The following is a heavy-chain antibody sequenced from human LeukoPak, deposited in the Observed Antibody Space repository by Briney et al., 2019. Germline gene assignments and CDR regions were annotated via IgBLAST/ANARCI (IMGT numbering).Heavy chain of an antibody. D-gene: IGHD2-2*01. Sequence: TSETLSLTCAVSGGAFSNYFWTWIRQPPGKGLEWIAEINDSGSTNSNSSLRGRVAISLDTSKNQFSLRLTSVTAADTAVYYCARGQYCSTTTCYSARRYFDFWGQGTLDTVSS. V-gene: IGHV4-34*01. CDR3: ARGQYCSTTTCYSARRYFDF. CDR2: INDSGST. J-gene: IGHJ4*02. CDR1: GGAFSNYF.